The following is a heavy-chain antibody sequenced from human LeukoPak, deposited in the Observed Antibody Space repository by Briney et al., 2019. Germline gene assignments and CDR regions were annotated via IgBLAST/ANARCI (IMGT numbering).Heavy chain of an antibody. D-gene: IGHD2-15*01. CDR3: ARRSMVVAATQYYYYYYGMDV. CDR1: GGSFSGYY. Sequence: SETLSLTCAVYGGSFSGYYWSWIRQPPGKGLEWIGEINHSGSTNYNPSLKSRVTISVDTSKNQFSLKLSSVTAADTAVYYCARRSMVVAATQYYYYYYGMDVWGQGTTVTVSS. V-gene: IGHV4-34*01. CDR2: INHSGST. J-gene: IGHJ6*02.